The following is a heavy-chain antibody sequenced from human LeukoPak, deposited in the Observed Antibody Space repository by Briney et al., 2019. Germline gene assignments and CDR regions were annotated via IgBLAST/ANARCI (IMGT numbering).Heavy chain of an antibody. CDR3: ARLWDSTGLYFYYYMDV. Sequence: SETLSLTCIVSGVSIRSDTYYWVWIRQPPGKGLEWIGNYHNGNSYYNPSLKSRVTISEDTSGNQFSLRVTSVTAADTAVYYCARLWDSTGLYFYYYMDVWGEGTTVTVSS. CDR2: YHNGNS. CDR1: GVSIRSDTYY. V-gene: IGHV4-39*01. J-gene: IGHJ6*03. D-gene: IGHD6-25*01.